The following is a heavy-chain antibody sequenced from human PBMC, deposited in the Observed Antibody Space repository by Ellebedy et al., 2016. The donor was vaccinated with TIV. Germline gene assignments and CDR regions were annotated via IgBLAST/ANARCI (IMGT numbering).Heavy chain of an antibody. V-gene: IGHV3-66*01. CDR3: ARDVATIPLMVSGYGMDV. CDR2: IYSGGST. D-gene: IGHD2-8*01. Sequence: GESLKISCAASGFTVSSYYMNWVRQAPGKGLEWVSIIYSGGSTYYGDSVKGRFTISRDDSKNTLFLQMHSLRVEDTAVYFCARDVATIPLMVSGYGMDVWGRGTTVTVSS. CDR1: GFTVSSYY. J-gene: IGHJ6*02.